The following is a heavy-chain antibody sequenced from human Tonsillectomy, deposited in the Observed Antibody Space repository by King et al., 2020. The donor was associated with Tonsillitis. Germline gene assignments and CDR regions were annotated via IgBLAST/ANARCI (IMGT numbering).Heavy chain of an antibody. J-gene: IGHJ4*02. CDR3: TTAIYVPGLDY. CDR2: IKSTTDGGTT. Sequence: VQLVESGGGLVKPGGSLRLSCAASGFSFTHAWMTWVRQAPGKGLEWVGRIKSTTDGGTTDYTTPVKGRFIISRDDSKNTLYLQMNSLKTEDTAGYYCTTAIYVPGLDYWGQGTLVTVSS. CDR1: GFSFTHAW. V-gene: IGHV3-15*01. D-gene: IGHD2/OR15-2a*01.